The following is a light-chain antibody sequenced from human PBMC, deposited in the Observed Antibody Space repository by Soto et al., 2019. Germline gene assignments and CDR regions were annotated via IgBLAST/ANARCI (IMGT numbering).Light chain of an antibody. J-gene: IGLJ1*01. V-gene: IGLV1-40*01. CDR2: GNS. CDR3: QSYDSSLSGYV. Sequence: QSVLTQPPSVSGAPGQRVTISCTGSSSNIGAGYVVHWYQQLPGTAPKLLIYGNSNRPSGVPDRFSGSKSDASASLAITGLQAEDEADYYCQSYDSSLSGYVFGTGTKVTVL. CDR1: SSNIGAGYV.